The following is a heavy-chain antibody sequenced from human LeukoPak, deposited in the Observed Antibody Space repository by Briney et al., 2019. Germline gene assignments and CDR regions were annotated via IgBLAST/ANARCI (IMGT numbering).Heavy chain of an antibody. Sequence: PGGSLRLSCAASGFTFTTYAMSWVRQAPGQGLEWISTISDSGDSTYYADSVKGRFTISRDNSKNTLCVQMNSLRAEDTAVYYCAKDRSSGWSYGMDVWGQGTTVTVSS. CDR3: AKDRSSGWSYGMDV. CDR1: GFTFTTYA. J-gene: IGHJ6*02. D-gene: IGHD6-19*01. CDR2: ISDSGDST. V-gene: IGHV3-23*01.